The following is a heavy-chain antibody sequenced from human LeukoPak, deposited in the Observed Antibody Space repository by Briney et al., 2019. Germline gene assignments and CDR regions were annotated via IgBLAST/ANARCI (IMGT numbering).Heavy chain of an antibody. J-gene: IGHJ3*02. Sequence: GGSLRLSCAASGFTFGSYAMNWVRQAPGKGLEWVAVISYDGSNKYYADSVKGRFTISRDNSKNTLYLQMNSLRAEDTAVYYCARRKVGAFDIWGQGTMVTVSS. CDR3: ARRKVGAFDI. V-gene: IGHV3-30-3*01. CDR1: GFTFGSYA. CDR2: ISYDGSNK.